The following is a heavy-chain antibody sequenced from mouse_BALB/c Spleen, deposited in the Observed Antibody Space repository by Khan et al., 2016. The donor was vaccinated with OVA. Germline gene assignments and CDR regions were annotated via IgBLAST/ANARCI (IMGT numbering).Heavy chain of an antibody. D-gene: IGHD4-1*01. CDR2: IYPGSDST. J-gene: IGHJ3*01. V-gene: IGHV1-77*01. Sequence: QVQLQQSGPELVKPGASVKMSCKASGYTFTDYVMNWVKQRNGQGLEWIGQIYPGSDSTYYNEKFKGKAKLTADRSSSPAYMPLSNLASEDSAVYFCARAGWDVFAYWGQGTLVTVSA. CDR1: GYTFTDYV. CDR3: ARAGWDVFAY.